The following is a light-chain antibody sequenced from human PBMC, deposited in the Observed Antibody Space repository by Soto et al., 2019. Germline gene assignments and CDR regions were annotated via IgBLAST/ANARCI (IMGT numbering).Light chain of an antibody. CDR3: RHRGSCPRT. CDR2: DAS. V-gene: IGKV3-11*01. Sequence: EIVLTQSPATLSLSPGEGATLSCRASQSVGRSLAWYQQKHGQAPSLLFYDASNRATGIPARFRGSGSGTDFTLTISSLEPEEFAVYYCRHRGSCPRTFGQGTNVEIK. J-gene: IGKJ1*01. CDR1: QSVGRS.